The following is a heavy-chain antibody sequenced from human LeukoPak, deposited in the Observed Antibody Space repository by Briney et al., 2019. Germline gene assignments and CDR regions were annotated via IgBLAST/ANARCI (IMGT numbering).Heavy chain of an antibody. CDR3: ATTPYSSSSPFDY. J-gene: IGHJ4*02. D-gene: IGHD6-6*01. V-gene: IGHV3-7*01. CDR2: IKQDGSEK. Sequence: GGSLRLSCAASGFTFSSYWMSWVRQAPGKGLEWVANIKQDGSEKYYVDSVKGRFTISRDNAKNSPYLQMNSLRAEDTAVYYCATTPYSSSSPFDYWGQGTLVTVSS. CDR1: GFTFSSYW.